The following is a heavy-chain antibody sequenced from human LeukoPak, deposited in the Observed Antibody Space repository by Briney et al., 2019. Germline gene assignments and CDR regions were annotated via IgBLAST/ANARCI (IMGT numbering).Heavy chain of an antibody. D-gene: IGHD3-3*01. CDR2: INPNSGGT. V-gene: IGHV1-2*02. CDR1: GYTFTGYY. Sequence: ASVKVSCKASGYTFTGYYMHWVRQAPGQGLEWMGWINPNSGGTNYAQKFQGRVTMTRDTSISTAYMELSRLRSDDTAVYYCASPSSEFWSGYYTFGYWGQGTLVTVSS. CDR3: ASPSSEFWSGYYTFGY. J-gene: IGHJ4*02.